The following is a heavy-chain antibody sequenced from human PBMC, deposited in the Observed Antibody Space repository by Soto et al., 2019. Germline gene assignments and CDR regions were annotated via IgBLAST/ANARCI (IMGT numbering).Heavy chain of an antibody. V-gene: IGHV3-30-3*01. CDR3: ARSKKPAGNSYGYWYYYYGMDV. D-gene: IGHD5-18*01. Sequence: HPGGSLRLSCAASGFTFSSYAMHWVRQAPGKGLEWVAVISYDGSNKYYADSVKGRFTISRDNSKNTLYLQMNSLRAEDTAVYYCARSKKPAGNSYGYWYYYYGMDVWGQGTTVTVS. CDR1: GFTFSSYA. CDR2: ISYDGSNK. J-gene: IGHJ6*02.